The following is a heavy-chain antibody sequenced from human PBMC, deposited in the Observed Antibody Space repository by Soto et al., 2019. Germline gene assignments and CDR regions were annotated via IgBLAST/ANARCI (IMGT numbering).Heavy chain of an antibody. CDR2: IWYDGSNK. V-gene: IGHV3-33*01. CDR3: ARGDYYDSSGYYFGSYGMDV. CDR1: GFTFSSYG. Sequence: GGSLSLSCAASGFTFSSYGMHWVRQTPGKGLEWVAVIWYDGSNKYYADSVKGRFTISRDNSKNTLYLQMNSLRAEDTAVYYCARGDYYDSSGYYFGSYGMDVWGQGTTVTVSS. D-gene: IGHD3-22*01. J-gene: IGHJ6*02.